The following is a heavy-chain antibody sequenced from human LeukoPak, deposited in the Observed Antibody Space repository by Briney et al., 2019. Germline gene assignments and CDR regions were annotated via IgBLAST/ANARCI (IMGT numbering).Heavy chain of an antibody. Sequence: PGGSLRLSCAASGFTVSNNYMNWVRQAPGKGLEWVSVIYSSGSTYYADSVKGRFTISRHNSKNTLYLQMNTLRPEDTAVYYCVYVDTVMATGDYWGQGTLVTVSS. D-gene: IGHD5-18*01. J-gene: IGHJ4*02. CDR1: GFTVSNNY. V-gene: IGHV3-53*04. CDR3: VYVDTVMATGDY. CDR2: IYSSGST.